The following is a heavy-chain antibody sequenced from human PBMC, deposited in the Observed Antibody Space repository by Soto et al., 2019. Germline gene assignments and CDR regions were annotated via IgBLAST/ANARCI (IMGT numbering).Heavy chain of an antibody. CDR3: ARDPSSGWPYYYYYGMDV. Sequence: SQTLSLTCAISGDSVSSNSAAWNWIRQSPSRGLEWLGRTYYRSKWYNDYAVSVKSRITINADTSKNQFSLQLNSVTPEDTAVYYCARDPSSGWPYYYYYGMDVWGQGTTVTVSS. CDR2: TYYRSKWYN. J-gene: IGHJ6*02. CDR1: GDSVSSNSAA. D-gene: IGHD6-19*01. V-gene: IGHV6-1*01.